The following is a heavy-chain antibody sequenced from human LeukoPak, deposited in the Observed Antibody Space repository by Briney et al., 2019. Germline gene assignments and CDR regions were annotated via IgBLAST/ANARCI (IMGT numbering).Heavy chain of an antibody. CDR1: GGSISSYY. CDR3: ARVADILTGEDAFDI. CDR2: IYYSGST. D-gene: IGHD3-9*01. J-gene: IGHJ3*02. V-gene: IGHV4-59*12. Sequence: SETLSLTCTVSGGSISSYYWSWIRQPPGKGLEWIGYIYYSGSTNYNPSLKSRVTISVDTSKNQFSLKLSSVTAADTAVYYCARVADILTGEDAFDIWGQGTMVTVSS.